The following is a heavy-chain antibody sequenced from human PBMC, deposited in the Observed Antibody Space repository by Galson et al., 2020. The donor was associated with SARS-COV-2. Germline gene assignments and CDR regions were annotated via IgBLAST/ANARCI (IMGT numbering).Heavy chain of an antibody. Sequence: SGPTLVKPTQTLTLTCTFSGFSLSTNGVGVGWIRQPPGKALEWLALIYWDDDKRYSPSLKTRLTITKDTSNNFVVLTMTNMDPVDTATYYCAHSKTGATDWYFDLWGRGTLVTVSS. V-gene: IGHV2-5*02. CDR1: GFSLSTNGVG. CDR3: AHSKTGATDWYFDL. CDR2: IYWDDDK. J-gene: IGHJ2*01. D-gene: IGHD7-27*01.